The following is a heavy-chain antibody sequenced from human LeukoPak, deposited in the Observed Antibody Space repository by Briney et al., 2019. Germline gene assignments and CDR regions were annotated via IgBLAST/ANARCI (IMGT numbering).Heavy chain of an antibody. CDR1: GYTFADYY. J-gene: IGHJ6*02. CDR3: ARKDGGRDGMDV. Sequence: ASVTVSCRASGYTFADYYMHWVRQAPGQGLEWMGWLNPNTLVTNYAQHFQGRVSMTWDTSISTGCMDLHSLTSDDTAVYYCARKDGGRDGMDVWGQGTTVTVSS. CDR2: LNPNTLVT. D-gene: IGHD2-15*01. V-gene: IGHV1-2*02.